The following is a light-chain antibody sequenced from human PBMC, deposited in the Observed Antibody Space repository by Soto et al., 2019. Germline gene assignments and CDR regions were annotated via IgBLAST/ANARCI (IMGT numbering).Light chain of an antibody. V-gene: IGKV3-20*01. CDR3: QQYGSR. Sequence: EIVLTQSPGTLSLSPGERATLSCRASQSVSSSYLAWYQQKPGQAPRLLIYGASSRATGIPDRFSGSGSGTDFTLTISRLEPEDFVVYYCQQYGSRFGQGTKLEIK. CDR2: GAS. J-gene: IGKJ2*03. CDR1: QSVSSSY.